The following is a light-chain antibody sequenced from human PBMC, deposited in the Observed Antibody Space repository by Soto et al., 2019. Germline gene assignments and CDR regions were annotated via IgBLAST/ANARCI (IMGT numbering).Light chain of an antibody. CDR1: QSISNY. CDR3: QQSYRTPRS. Sequence: DLQMTQSPSSLSASVGDRVTITCRASQSISNYLNWYQQKPGIAPKLLIYGASSLQSGVPSRVRGSAYGTDFTLTISSLQPEDFATYYCQQSYRTPRSFGGGTKVEIK. CDR2: GAS. V-gene: IGKV1-39*01. J-gene: IGKJ4*01.